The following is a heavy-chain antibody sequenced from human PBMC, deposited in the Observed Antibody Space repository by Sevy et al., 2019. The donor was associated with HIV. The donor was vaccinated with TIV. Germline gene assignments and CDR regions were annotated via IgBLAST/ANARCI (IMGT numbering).Heavy chain of an antibody. CDR1: DGSFSGYY. CDR3: ARGRIIDGSGSYYSYYYYYGMDV. J-gene: IGHJ6*02. D-gene: IGHD3-10*01. V-gene: IGHV4-34*01. Sequence: SETLSLTCAVHDGSFSGYYRNWIRQLPGKGLEWIGEINESGITYYNPSLKSRVTISVDTSKKQFSLKLNSVTAADTAVYYCARGRIIDGSGSYYSYYYYYGMDVWGQGTTVTVSS. CDR2: INESGIT.